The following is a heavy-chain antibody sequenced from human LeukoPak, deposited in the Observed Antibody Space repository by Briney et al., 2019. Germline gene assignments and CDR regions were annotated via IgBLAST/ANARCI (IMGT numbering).Heavy chain of an antibody. Sequence: GGSLRLSCAASGFTFSSYSMNRVRQAPGKGLEWVSSISSSSSYIYYADSVKGRFTISRDNAKNSLYLQMNSLRAEDTAVYYCARGIAAAGTNWFDPWGQGTLVTVSS. CDR2: ISSSSSYI. CDR1: GFTFSSYS. CDR3: ARGIAAAGTNWFDP. D-gene: IGHD6-13*01. V-gene: IGHV3-21*01. J-gene: IGHJ5*02.